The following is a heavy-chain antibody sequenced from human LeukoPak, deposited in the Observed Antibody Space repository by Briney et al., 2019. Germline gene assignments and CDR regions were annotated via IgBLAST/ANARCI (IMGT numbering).Heavy chain of an antibody. CDR3: ARADTGTTGTAPSPFDY. Sequence: PGGSLRLSCAASGFTFSSYAMHWVRQAPGKGLEWVAVISYDGSNKYYADSVKGRFTISGDNSKNTLYLQMNSLRAEDTAVYYCARADTGTTGTAPSPFDYWGQGTLVTVSS. D-gene: IGHD1-1*01. V-gene: IGHV3-30-3*01. CDR1: GFTFSSYA. CDR2: ISYDGSNK. J-gene: IGHJ4*02.